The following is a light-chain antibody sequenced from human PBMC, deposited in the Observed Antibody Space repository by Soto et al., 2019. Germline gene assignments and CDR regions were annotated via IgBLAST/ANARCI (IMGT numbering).Light chain of an antibody. CDR1: SNDIVRYNY. J-gene: IGLJ1*01. CDR2: DVS. V-gene: IGLV2-14*01. CDR3: CSYTRSSTTTYL. Sequence: QSVLTQPASVSGSPGQSITISCTGTSNDIVRYNYVSWYQQHPGKAPKLIIYDVSNRPSGVSNRFSGSKSGNTASLTVSGLQAEDEADYFCCSYTRSSTTTYLLGTGTKVTVL.